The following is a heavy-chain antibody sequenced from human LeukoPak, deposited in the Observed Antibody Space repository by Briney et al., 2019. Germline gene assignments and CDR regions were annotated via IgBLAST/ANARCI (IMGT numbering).Heavy chain of an antibody. Sequence: PGGSLRLSCAASGFTFSSYAMHWVRQAPGKGLEWVAVISYDGSNKYYADSVKGRFTISRDNSKNTLYLQMNSLRAEDTAVYYCAKDRGSITMVRGVPGYWGQGTLVTVSS. J-gene: IGHJ4*02. D-gene: IGHD3-10*01. CDR2: ISYDGSNK. CDR1: GFTFSSYA. CDR3: AKDRGSITMVRGVPGY. V-gene: IGHV3-30-3*01.